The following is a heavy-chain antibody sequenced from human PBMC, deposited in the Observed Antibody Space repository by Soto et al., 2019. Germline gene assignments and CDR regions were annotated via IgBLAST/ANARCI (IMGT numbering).Heavy chain of an antibody. J-gene: IGHJ3*02. Sequence: QVQLQESGPGLVKPSQTLSLTCTVAGGSISSGGYYWSWIRQHPGKGLEWIGYIYYSGRTYYNPSLKSRVTISVDTSKNQSYLKLSSVTAADTAVYYCARRNGWYEASAFDIWGQGTMVTVSS. CDR2: IYYSGRT. D-gene: IGHD6-19*01. CDR1: GGSISSGGYY. V-gene: IGHV4-31*03. CDR3: ARRNGWYEASAFDI.